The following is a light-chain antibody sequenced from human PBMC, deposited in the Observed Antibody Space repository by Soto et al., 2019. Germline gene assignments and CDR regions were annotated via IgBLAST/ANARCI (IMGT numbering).Light chain of an antibody. CDR2: GSS. CDR1: ESVSSSY. J-gene: IGKJ1*01. Sequence: EIVLTQSPGTLSLSPGEGATLSCRASESVSSSYVAWYQQKPGQAPRLLIYGSSSRATCIPDRFSGSGSGTDFTLTISRLEPEDLAVYYCQQYGSSPWTFGQGTKVDIK. CDR3: QQYGSSPWT. V-gene: IGKV3-20*01.